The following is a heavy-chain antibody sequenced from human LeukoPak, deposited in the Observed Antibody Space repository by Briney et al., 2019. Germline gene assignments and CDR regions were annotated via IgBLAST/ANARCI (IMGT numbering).Heavy chain of an antibody. Sequence: ASVKVSCKASGGTFSSYAISWVRQAPGQGLEWMGGIIPIFGTANYAQKFQGRVTITTDESTSTAYMELSSLRSEDTAVYYCARERRSLRLSNWFDPWGQGTLVTVSS. J-gene: IGHJ5*02. V-gene: IGHV1-69*05. CDR2: IIPIFGTA. D-gene: IGHD3-3*01. CDR3: ARERRSLRLSNWFDP. CDR1: GGTFSSYA.